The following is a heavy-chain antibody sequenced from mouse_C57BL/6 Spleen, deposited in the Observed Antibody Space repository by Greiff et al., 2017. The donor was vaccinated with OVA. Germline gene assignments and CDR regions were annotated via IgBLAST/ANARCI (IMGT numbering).Heavy chain of an antibody. Sequence: EVQLVESGPELVKPGASVKISCKASGYSFTDYNMNWVKQSNGKSLEWIGVINPNYGTTSYNQKFKGKATLTVDQSSSTAYMQLNSLTSEDSAVYYCARSGGPYSYYAMDYWGQGTSVTVSS. CDR2: INPNYGTT. CDR3: ARSGGPYSYYAMDY. V-gene: IGHV1-39*01. J-gene: IGHJ4*01. CDR1: GYSFTDYN. D-gene: IGHD2-10*01.